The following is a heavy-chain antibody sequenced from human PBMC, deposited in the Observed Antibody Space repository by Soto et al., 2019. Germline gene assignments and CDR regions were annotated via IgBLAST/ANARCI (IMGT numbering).Heavy chain of an antibody. D-gene: IGHD6-13*01. J-gene: IGHJ5*02. V-gene: IGHV1-2*02. Sequence: QVQLVQSGAEVKNPGASVTVSCKAYGYTFSDYYMHWFRQAPGQGLEWMGWIDPNSGGTNYALKFQGRVTLTSDTSIREAYMEVKRLPSDDTAVFYCARDYSQGGYRRTWYEGCFYPWGQGTLVTVAS. CDR2: IDPNSGGT. CDR3: ARDYSQGGYRRTWYEGCFYP. CDR1: GYTFSDYY.